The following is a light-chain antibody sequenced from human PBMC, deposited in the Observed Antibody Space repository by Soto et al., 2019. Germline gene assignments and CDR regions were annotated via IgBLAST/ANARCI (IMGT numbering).Light chain of an antibody. J-gene: IGLJ3*02. CDR1: YSDIGSYND. CDR2: EVT. CDR3: CSYVGAYSLRV. V-gene: IGLV2-11*01. Sequence: QSALTQPRSVSGSPGQSVTISCTGTYSDIGSYNDVSWYQQHPAKAPKLMIYEVTQRPSGVPDRFSGSRSGNTASLTISGLQAEDEADYYCCSYVGAYSLRVFGEGTKLTVL.